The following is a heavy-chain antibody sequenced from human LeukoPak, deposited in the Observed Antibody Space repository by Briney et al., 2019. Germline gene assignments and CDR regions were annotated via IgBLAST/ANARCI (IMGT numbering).Heavy chain of an antibody. V-gene: IGHV6-1*01. CDR2: TRYRSTWNT. Sequence: SQTLSLTCAISGDSVSSKSVSWNWIRQSPSRRLEYLGRTRYRSTWNTFYSSSVQGRVTINADTSRNQVSLRLNSVTPEDTALYYCVRDFNWAFDYWGQGTLVTVSS. CDR3: VRDFNWAFDY. CDR1: GDSVSSKSVS. J-gene: IGHJ4*02. D-gene: IGHD7-27*01.